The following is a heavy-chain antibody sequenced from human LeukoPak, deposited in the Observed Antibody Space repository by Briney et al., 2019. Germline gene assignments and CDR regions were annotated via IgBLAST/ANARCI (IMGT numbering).Heavy chain of an antibody. CDR1: GYSIRSDYS. Sequence: PSETLSLTCTVSGYSIRSDYSWGWVRQPPGKGLGWIGIIYHSGNTYYNPSLKSRVTMSVDTSKNQFSLKMSSVTATDTAVYYCVRDIWGLPPDYWGQGTLVTVSS. CDR3: VRDIWGLPPDY. CDR2: IYHSGNT. J-gene: IGHJ4*02. V-gene: IGHV4-38-2*02. D-gene: IGHD7-27*01.